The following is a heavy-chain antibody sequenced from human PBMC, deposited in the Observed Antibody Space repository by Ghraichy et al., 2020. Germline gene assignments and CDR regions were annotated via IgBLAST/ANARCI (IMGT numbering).Heavy chain of an antibody. V-gene: IGHV4-31*11. CDR1: GGSISSGGYY. CDR2: TYYSGST. J-gene: IGHJ4*02. Sequence: LSLTCAVSGGSISSGGYYWSWIRQHPGKGLEWIGYTYYSGSTYYNPSLKSRVTISVDTSKNQFSLKLSSVTAADTAVYYCARGDYYGSGSYVDYWGQGTLVTVSS. D-gene: IGHD3-10*01. CDR3: ARGDYYGSGSYVDY.